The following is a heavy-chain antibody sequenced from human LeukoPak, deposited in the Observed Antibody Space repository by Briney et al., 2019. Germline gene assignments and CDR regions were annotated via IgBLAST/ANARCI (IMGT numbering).Heavy chain of an antibody. CDR1: NGSFTEYF. V-gene: IGHV4-34*01. CDR2: VYHSGST. CDR3: AREKFLGRLTRVLDT. Sequence: PSETLSLTCVVNNGSFTEYFWSWIRQPPGKGLEWIGEVYHSGSTNYNPSLKSRLSISTDMSKRQFSLKLNSVTAADTTVYYCAREKFLGRLTRVLDTWGQGTLVTVSS. J-gene: IGHJ5*01. D-gene: IGHD3-3*01.